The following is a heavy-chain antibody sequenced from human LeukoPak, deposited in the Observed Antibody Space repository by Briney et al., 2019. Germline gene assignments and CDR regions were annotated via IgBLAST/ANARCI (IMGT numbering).Heavy chain of an antibody. D-gene: IGHD6-19*01. CDR3: ARSVSGWSDY. V-gene: IGHV1-8*02. J-gene: IGHJ4*02. CDR2: MNPNSGNT. CDR1: GYTFTGYY. Sequence: ASVKVSCKASGYTFTGYYMHWVRQATGQGLEWMGWMNPNSGNTGYAQKFQGRVTMTRNTSISTAYMELSSLRSEDTAVYYCARSVSGWSDYWGQGTLVTVSS.